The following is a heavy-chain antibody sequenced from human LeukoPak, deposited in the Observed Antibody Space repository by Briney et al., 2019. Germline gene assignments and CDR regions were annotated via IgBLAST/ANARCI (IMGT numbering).Heavy chain of an antibody. V-gene: IGHV4-39*07. D-gene: IGHD3-10*01. CDR3: ARAIAGGRADFDY. CDR1: GGSISSSSYY. CDR2: IYYSGST. Sequence: SETLSLTCTVSGGSISSSSYYWGWIRQPPGKGLEWIGSIYYSGSTNYNPSLKSRVTISVDTSKNQFSLKLSSVTAADTAVYYCARAIAGGRADFDYWGQGTLVTVSS. J-gene: IGHJ4*02.